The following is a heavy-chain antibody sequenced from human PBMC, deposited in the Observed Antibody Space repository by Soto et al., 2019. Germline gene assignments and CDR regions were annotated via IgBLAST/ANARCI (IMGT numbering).Heavy chain of an antibody. CDR1: GFIFSNHA. J-gene: IGHJ4*02. CDR2: ISAGGNLI. Sequence: PGGSLRLSCAASGFIFSNHAMSWVRQVPGKGLEWVSCISAGGNLIYYADSVRGRFTMSRDNSKNMLYLQMNSLRAEDTAVYFCAKRQGIGAAAKNFDFWGQGARVTVSS. D-gene: IGHD6-13*01. V-gene: IGHV3-23*01. CDR3: AKRQGIGAAAKNFDF.